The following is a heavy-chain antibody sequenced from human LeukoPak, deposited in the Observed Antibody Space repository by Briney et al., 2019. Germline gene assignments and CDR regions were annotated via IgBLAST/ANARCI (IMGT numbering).Heavy chain of an antibody. CDR3: ARDLIPYYYGSGSYSP. J-gene: IGHJ5*02. D-gene: IGHD3-10*01. Sequence: GGSLRLSCAASGFTLSSYAMHWVRQAPGKGLEWVAVISYDGSNKYYADSVKGRFTISRDNSKNTLYLQMNSLRAEDTAVYYCARDLIPYYYGSGSYSPWGQGTLVTVSS. CDR1: GFTLSSYA. V-gene: IGHV3-30*04. CDR2: ISYDGSNK.